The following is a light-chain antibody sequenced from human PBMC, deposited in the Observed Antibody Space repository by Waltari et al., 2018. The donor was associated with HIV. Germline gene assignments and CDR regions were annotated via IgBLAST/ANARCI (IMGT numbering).Light chain of an antibody. CDR3: QQYFTTPWT. CDR1: QSVLYNSNNKNY. Sequence: DIVMSQSPDSLAVSLGARATINCTSSQSVLYNSNNKNYVAWYQQKPGQPPHLLIYWASTRESGVPGRFSGSGSGTDFTRTISSLQAEDVAVYYCQQYFTTPWTFGQGTKLEIK. J-gene: IGKJ2*02. V-gene: IGKV4-1*01. CDR2: WAS.